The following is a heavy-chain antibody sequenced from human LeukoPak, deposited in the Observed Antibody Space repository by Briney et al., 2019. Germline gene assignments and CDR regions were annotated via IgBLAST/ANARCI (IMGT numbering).Heavy chain of an antibody. V-gene: IGHV3-30*02. Sequence: PGGSLRLSCAASGFTFSSYGMHWVRQAPGKGLEWVAFIRYDGSNKYYADSVKGRFTISRDNSKNTLYLQMNSLRAEDTAVYYCAKDYDEGGSPSYYFDYWGQGTLVTVSS. CDR1: GFTFSSYG. J-gene: IGHJ4*02. CDR2: IRYDGSNK. D-gene: IGHD3-16*01. CDR3: AKDYDEGGSPSYYFDY.